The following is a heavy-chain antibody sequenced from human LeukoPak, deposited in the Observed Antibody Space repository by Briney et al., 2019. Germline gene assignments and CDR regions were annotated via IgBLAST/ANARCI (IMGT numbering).Heavy chain of an antibody. CDR2: IWYDGSNK. D-gene: IGHD6-13*01. CDR1: GFTFSSYG. Sequence: GGSLRLSCAASGFTFSSYGMHWVRQAPGKGLEWVAVIWYDGSNKYYADSVKGRFTISRDNSKNTLYLQMNSLRAEDTAVYFCTTKAAAGHFFDDWGQGALVTVSS. J-gene: IGHJ4*02. V-gene: IGHV3-33*01. CDR3: TTKAAAGHFFDD.